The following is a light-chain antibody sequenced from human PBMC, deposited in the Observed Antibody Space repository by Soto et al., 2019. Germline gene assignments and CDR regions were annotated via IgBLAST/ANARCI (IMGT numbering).Light chain of an antibody. CDR2: EGS. V-gene: IGLV2-14*02. CDR1: SSDVGSYNL. J-gene: IGLJ1*01. Sequence: QSALTQPASVSGSPGQSITISCTGTSSDVGSYNLVSWYQQHPGKAPKLMIYEGSKRPSGVSNRFSGSKSGNTASLTISGLQADDEADYYCSTHTTSGALQVFGTGTKVTVL. CDR3: STHTTSGALQV.